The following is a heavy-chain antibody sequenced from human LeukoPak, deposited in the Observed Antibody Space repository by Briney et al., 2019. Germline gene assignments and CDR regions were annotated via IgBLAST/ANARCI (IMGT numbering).Heavy chain of an antibody. Sequence: PSETLSLTCTVSGGSISNYYWSWIRQPPGKGLEWIGYIYYSGSTNYNPSLKSRVTISVDTSKNQFSLHLNSVTPEDTAVYYCATNLGGAAGPFDSWGQGTLVTVSS. CDR1: GGSISNYY. V-gene: IGHV4-59*12. J-gene: IGHJ4*02. CDR3: ATNLGGAAGPFDS. D-gene: IGHD6-13*01. CDR2: IYYSGST.